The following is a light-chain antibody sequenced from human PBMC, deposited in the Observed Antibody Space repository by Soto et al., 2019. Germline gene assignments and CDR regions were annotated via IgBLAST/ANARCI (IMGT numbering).Light chain of an antibody. CDR2: KAS. CDR3: QQYNEYSWT. CDR1: QSISAW. V-gene: IGKV1-5*03. Sequence: DIPMTQSPSTLSASVGDRVTITCRASQSISAWLAWYQQKPGKAPRLLIYKASTLEIGVPSRFSGSGSGTEFTLTISSLQPDDVATYYCQQYNEYSWTFGQGTKVE. J-gene: IGKJ1*01.